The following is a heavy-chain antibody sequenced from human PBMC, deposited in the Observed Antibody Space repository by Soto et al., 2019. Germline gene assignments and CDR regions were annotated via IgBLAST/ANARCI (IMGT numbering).Heavy chain of an antibody. V-gene: IGHV4-30-2*01. D-gene: IGHD3-9*01. CDR3: ASFFFQAEGGIRYRSTVSAFLVNRTSDL. CDR1: AGCP. CDR2: IYHTGST. Sequence: AGCPLIWIRKTPGQGLEWIGYIYHTGSTYYNPSLKSRVTISLDRSNNHFSLELSSVTAADTAVYYCASFFFQAEGGIRYRSTVSAFLVNRTSDL. J-gene: IGHJ2*01.